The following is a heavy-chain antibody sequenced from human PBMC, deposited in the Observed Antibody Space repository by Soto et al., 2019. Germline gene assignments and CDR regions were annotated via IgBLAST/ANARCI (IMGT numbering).Heavy chain of an antibody. CDR1: GGSITSEGYY. Sequence: SETLSLTCTVSGGSITSEGYYWRWIRQLPGKGLEWIGYIYYSGSIFYNPFLKSRASISAHSSKKQFSLKLSSVTAADTAVYYCPRSRLCEQHFDSCGRGT. V-gene: IGHV4-31*03. J-gene: IGHJ4*02. CDR2: IYYSGSI. CDR3: PRSRLCEQHFDS.